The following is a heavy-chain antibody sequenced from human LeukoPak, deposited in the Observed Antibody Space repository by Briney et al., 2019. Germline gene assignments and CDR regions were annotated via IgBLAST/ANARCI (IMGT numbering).Heavy chain of an antibody. CDR2: IRYDGSDK. CDR1: GFTFSSYG. V-gene: IGHV3-30*02. D-gene: IGHD1-26*01. CDR3: AKGGIVGAPLINGFDY. Sequence: PGGSLRLSCAASGFTFSSYGMHWVRQAPGKGLEWVAFIRYDGSDKYYADSVKGRFTISRDNSKNTLYLQMNSLRAEDTAVYYCAKGGIVGAPLINGFDYWGQGTLVTVSS. J-gene: IGHJ4*02.